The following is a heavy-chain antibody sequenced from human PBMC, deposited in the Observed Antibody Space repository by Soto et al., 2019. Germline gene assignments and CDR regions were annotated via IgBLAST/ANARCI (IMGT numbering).Heavy chain of an antibody. J-gene: IGHJ6*02. CDR1: GYTFTGYY. CDR3: ARYDFWSGSTHSYYYGMDV. D-gene: IGHD3-3*01. Sequence: QVQLVQSGAEVKKPGASVKVSCKASGYTFTGYYMHWVRQAPGQGLEWMGWINPNSGGTNYAQKFQGRVTMTRDTSISTAYMELSRLRSDDTAVYYCARYDFWSGSTHSYYYGMDVWGQGTTVTVSS. CDR2: INPNSGGT. V-gene: IGHV1-2*02.